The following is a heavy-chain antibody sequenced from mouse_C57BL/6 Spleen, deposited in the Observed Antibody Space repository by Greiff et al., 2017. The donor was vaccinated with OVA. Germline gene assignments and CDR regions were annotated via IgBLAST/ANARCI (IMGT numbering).Heavy chain of an antibody. D-gene: IGHD2-5*01. CDR2: IDPSDSYT. V-gene: IGHV1-69*01. J-gene: IGHJ1*03. Sequence: QVQLQQPGAELVMPGASVKLSCKASGYTFTSYWMHWVKQRPGQGLEWIGEIDPSDSYTNYNLKFKGKSTLTVDKSSSTAYMQLSSLTSEDSAVYYCAKAYYSNPYVDVWGTGTTVTVSS. CDR1: GYTFTSYW. CDR3: AKAYYSNPYVDV.